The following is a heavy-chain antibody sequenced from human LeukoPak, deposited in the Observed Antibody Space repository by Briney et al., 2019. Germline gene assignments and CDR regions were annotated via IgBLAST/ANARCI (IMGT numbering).Heavy chain of an antibody. V-gene: IGHV3-23*01. D-gene: IGHD3-22*01. CDR2: ISGSGGST. CDR3: AREDAEGYCDSSGYYGSDAFDI. CDR1: GFTFSSYA. Sequence: PGGSLRLSCAASGFTFSSYAMSWVRQVPGKGLEWVSAISGSGGSTYYADSVKGRFTISRDNSKNTLYLQMNSLRAEDTAVYYCAREDAEGYCDSSGYYGSDAFDIWGQGTMVTVSS. J-gene: IGHJ3*02.